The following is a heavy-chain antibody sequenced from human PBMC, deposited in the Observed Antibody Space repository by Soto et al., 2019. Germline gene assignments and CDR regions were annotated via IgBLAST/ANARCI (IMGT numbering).Heavy chain of an antibody. Sequence: SETLSLTCTVSGDSIRSYYWSWIRQPPGKGLEWIGYFYYSGSTNYNPSLKSRVTLSVDASKDLFSLKLSSVTAADTAVYYCARGEDIIFDYWGQGTLVTVSS. J-gene: IGHJ4*02. CDR3: ARGEDIIFDY. CDR1: GDSIRSYY. CDR2: FYYSGST. V-gene: IGHV4-59*01. D-gene: IGHD2-15*01.